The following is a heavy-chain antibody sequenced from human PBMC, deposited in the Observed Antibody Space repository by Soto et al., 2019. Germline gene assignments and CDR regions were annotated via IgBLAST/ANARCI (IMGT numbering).Heavy chain of an antibody. CDR3: AKDNAYNCNDDEWFDP. D-gene: IGHD1-20*01. J-gene: IGHJ5*02. Sequence: QVQLVKSGAEVKKPGASVKVSCKASGYSFSDYDINWVRQATGQGPEWLGWMNPNSGNTGYAQKLQSIVNMKMNTCINTTYMDLSSLGTEDTAAYHCAKDNAYNCNDDEWFDPWGQGTLVTASS. CDR1: GYSFSDYD. V-gene: IGHV1-8*01. CDR2: MNPNSGNT.